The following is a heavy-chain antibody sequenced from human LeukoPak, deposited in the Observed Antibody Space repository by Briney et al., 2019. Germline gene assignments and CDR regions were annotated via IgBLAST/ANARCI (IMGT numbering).Heavy chain of an antibody. CDR1: GFTVSSNY. Sequence: GGSLRLSCAASGFTVSSNYMSWVRQAPGKGLEWVSVIYSGGSTYYADSVKGRFTISRDNAKNSLYLQMNSLRAEDTAVYYCAKELEEEQVLGEAVFDVWGRGTLVTVSS. V-gene: IGHV3-66*01. CDR2: IYSGGST. CDR3: AKELEEEQVLGEAVFDV. J-gene: IGHJ2*01. D-gene: IGHD3-10*02.